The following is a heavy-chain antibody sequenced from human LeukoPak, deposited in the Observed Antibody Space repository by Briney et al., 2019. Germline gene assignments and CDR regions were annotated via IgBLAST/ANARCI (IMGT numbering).Heavy chain of an antibody. CDR2: INPKSGDT. CDR3: TRGRGSSPYDAFDI. V-gene: IGHV1-2*02. J-gene: IGHJ3*02. Sequence: ASVKVSCEASGYTFIGYCMHRVRQAPGQGLEWMGWINPKSGDTNYAQNFQGRVTVTRDTSISTAYIDLSRLRSDDTAIYYCTRGRGSSPYDAFDIWGQGTMVTVSS. D-gene: IGHD3-16*01. CDR1: GYTFIGYC.